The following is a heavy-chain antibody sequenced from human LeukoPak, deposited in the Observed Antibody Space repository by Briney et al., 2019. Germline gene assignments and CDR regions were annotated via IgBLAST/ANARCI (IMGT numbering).Heavy chain of an antibody. CDR2: IYSSGST. D-gene: IGHD6-6*01. Sequence: SETLSLTCTVSGGSINSFYWTWIRQPAGKGLEWIGRIYSSGSTNFNPSLKSRVTMSVDTSKNQFSLRLSSVTAADTAAYFCARENWRSKSIDFDSWGQGTLITVSS. J-gene: IGHJ4*02. V-gene: IGHV4-4*07. CDR1: GGSINSFY. CDR3: ARENWRSKSIDFDS.